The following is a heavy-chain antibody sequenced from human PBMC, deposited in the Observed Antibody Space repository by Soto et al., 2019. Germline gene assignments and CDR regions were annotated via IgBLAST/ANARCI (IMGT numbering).Heavy chain of an antibody. CDR3: VRSPGWYKIDS. J-gene: IGHJ4*02. V-gene: IGHV3-48*01. CDR1: GFTFSSYS. Sequence: GGSLRLSCAASGFTFSSYSMNWVRQAPGKGLEWVSYISSSSSTIYYADSVKGRFTISRDNAKNSLYLQMNSLRAEDTAVYFCVRSPGWYKIDSWGQGILVTVSS. D-gene: IGHD6-19*01. CDR2: ISSSSSTI.